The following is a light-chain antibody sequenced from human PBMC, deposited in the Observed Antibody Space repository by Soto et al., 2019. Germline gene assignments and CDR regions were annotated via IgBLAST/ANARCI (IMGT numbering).Light chain of an antibody. Sequence: EIVMTQSPATLSVSPGERATLSCRPSQSVRCNLAWYQQKPGQAPRLLIYGASTRATGIPARFSGSGSGTDLTLTISSLQSEDFAVYYGQQYHISPPDTFGQGTKVEIK. J-gene: IGKJ2*01. V-gene: IGKV3-15*01. CDR2: GAS. CDR3: QQYHISPPDT. CDR1: QSVRCN.